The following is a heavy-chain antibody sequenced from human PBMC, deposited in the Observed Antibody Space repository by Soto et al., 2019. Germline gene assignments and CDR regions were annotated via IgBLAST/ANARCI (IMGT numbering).Heavy chain of an antibody. V-gene: IGHV4-34*01. CDR1: GESFSDYY. D-gene: IGHD3-10*01. J-gene: IGHJ5*02. CDR2: INHSGST. CDR3: AIGPTHYSGPGSYYSNCFDP. Sequence: TLSVTCAVYGESFSDYYWSWIRQSPEKGLEWIGEINHSGSTNYNPSPKTRVTISVDTSKNQFSLKLNYVPAAETAVYYCAIGPTHYSGPGSYYSNCFDPWGQGTLVPVSS.